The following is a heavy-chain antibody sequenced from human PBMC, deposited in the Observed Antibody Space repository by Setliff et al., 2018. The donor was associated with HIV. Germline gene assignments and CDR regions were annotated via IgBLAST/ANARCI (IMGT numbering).Heavy chain of an antibody. Sequence: SETLSLTCTVSSASLSSHYSSHYWTWIRQSPGKGLEWIGYIYYSGSTSYNPSLKRRVTISLDTSKNQFSLRLRSVTSADTAVYYCARGGVGVAGSYWYFDLWGRGTLVTVSS. D-gene: IGHD6-19*01. V-gene: IGHV4-61*01. J-gene: IGHJ2*01. CDR2: IYYSGST. CDR1: SASLSSHYSSHY. CDR3: ARGGVGVAGSYWYFDL.